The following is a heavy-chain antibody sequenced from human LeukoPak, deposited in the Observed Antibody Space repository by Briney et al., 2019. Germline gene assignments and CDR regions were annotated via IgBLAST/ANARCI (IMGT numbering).Heavy chain of an antibody. J-gene: IGHJ4*02. CDR3: ATVLGGYGGHDY. D-gene: IGHD3-16*01. CDR1: GYTLTELS. Sequence: ASVKVSCKVSGYTLTELSMHWVRQAPGKGLEWMGGFDPEDGETIYAQKFQGRVTMTEDTSTDTAYMELSSLRSGDTAVYYCATVLGGYGGHDYWGQGTLVTVSS. V-gene: IGHV1-24*01. CDR2: FDPEDGET.